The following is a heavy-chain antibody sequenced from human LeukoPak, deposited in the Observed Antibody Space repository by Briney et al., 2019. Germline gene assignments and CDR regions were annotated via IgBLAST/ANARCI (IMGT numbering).Heavy chain of an antibody. CDR1: GFTFSSYS. CDR3: AREWVSYYVFGVGSFDY. V-gene: IGHV3-21*01. D-gene: IGHD3-3*01. J-gene: IGHJ4*02. Sequence: GGSLRLSCAASGFTFSSYSMNWVRQAPGKGLEWVSSISSSSSYIYYADSVKGRFTISRDNAKNSLYLQMNSLRAEDTAVYYCAREWVSYYVFGVGSFDYWGQGTLVTVSS. CDR2: ISSSSSYI.